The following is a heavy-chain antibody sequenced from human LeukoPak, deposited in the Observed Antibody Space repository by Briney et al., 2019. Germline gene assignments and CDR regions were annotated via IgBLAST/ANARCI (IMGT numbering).Heavy chain of an antibody. Sequence: SETLSLTCTVSGYSISSGYYWGWIRQPPGKGLEWIGSIYHSGSTYYNPSLKSRVTISVDTSKNQFSLKLSSVTAADTAVYYCARGGDIFVVVTGPWGQGTLVTVSS. CDR2: IYHSGST. CDR1: GYSISSGYY. CDR3: ARGGDIFVVVTGP. D-gene: IGHD2-21*02. J-gene: IGHJ4*02. V-gene: IGHV4-38-2*02.